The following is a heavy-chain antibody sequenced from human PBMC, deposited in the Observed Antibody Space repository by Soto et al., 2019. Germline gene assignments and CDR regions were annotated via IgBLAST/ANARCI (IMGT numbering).Heavy chain of an antibody. CDR2: IYYSGST. CDR3: ARVQQQLVYHSYYMDV. Sequence: LSLTCTVSGGSISSYYWSWIRQPPGKGLEWIGYIYYSGSTNYNPSLKSRVTISVDTSKNQFSLKLSSVTAADTAVYYCARVQQQLVYHSYYMDVWGTGTTVTVSS. D-gene: IGHD6-13*01. J-gene: IGHJ6*03. V-gene: IGHV4-59*01. CDR1: GGSISSYY.